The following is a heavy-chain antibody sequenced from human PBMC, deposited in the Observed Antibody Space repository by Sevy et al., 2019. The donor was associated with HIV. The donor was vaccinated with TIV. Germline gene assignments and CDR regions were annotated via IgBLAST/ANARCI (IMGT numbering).Heavy chain of an antibody. CDR3: ARAFSSTLSTRRSNWFDP. D-gene: IGHD6-13*01. J-gene: IGHJ5*02. CDR1: GFTFTSYA. Sequence: GGSLRLSCAASGFTFTSYAMHWVHQAPGKGLEWVAVISYDGSNKYYERSVKGRFTISRDNSKNTPYLQWTSLRAADTAVYYCARAFSSTLSTRRSNWFDPWGQGTMVTVSS. V-gene: IGHV3-30-3*01. CDR2: ISYDGSNK.